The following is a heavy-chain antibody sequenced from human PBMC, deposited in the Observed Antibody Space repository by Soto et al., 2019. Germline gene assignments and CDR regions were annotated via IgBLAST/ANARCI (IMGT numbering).Heavy chain of an antibody. CDR2: INPSGGST. Sequence: ASVKVSCKASGYTFTGYYMHWVRQAPGQGLEWMGIINPSGGSTSYAQKFQGRVTMTRDTSTSTVYMELSSLRSEDTAVYYCARGGDYGGTRPYYYYGMDVWGQGTTVTV. J-gene: IGHJ6*02. D-gene: IGHD4-17*01. CDR3: ARGGDYGGTRPYYYYGMDV. CDR1: GYTFTGYY. V-gene: IGHV1-46*01.